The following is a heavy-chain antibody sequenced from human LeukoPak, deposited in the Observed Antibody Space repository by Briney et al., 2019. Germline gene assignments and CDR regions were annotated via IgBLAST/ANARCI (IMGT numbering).Heavy chain of an antibody. CDR2: ISSSSSYI. CDR1: GVTFSSYI. D-gene: IGHD3-10*01. Sequence: GGSLRLSCAASGVTFSSYIMNWVRQAPGKGLEWVSSISSSSSYIYYADSVKGRFTISRDNAKNSLYLQMNSLRAEDTAVYYCARAYGSGSYSLWAFDIWGQGTMVTVSS. V-gene: IGHV3-21*01. J-gene: IGHJ3*02. CDR3: ARAYGSGSYSLWAFDI.